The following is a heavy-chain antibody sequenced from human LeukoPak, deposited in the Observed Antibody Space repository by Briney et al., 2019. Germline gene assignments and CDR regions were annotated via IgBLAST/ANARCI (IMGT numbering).Heavy chain of an antibody. J-gene: IGHJ1*01. Sequence: LRLSCAASGFTFSSYWMQWVRQHPGKGLEWIGYISYSGSPYYNPSLKSRVTISVDTSRNQFSLKLSSVTAADTAVYYCARGPHCSSTSCYSEYFHHWGQGTLVTVSS. CDR1: GFTFSSYW. D-gene: IGHD2-2*01. CDR2: ISYSGSP. CDR3: ARGPHCSSTSCYSEYFHH. V-gene: IGHV4-31*02.